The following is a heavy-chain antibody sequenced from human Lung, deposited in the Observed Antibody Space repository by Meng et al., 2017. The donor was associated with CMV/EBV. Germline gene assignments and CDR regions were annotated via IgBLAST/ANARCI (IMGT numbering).Heavy chain of an antibody. CDR3: ARGESRGYNGDEYFHD. J-gene: IGHJ1*01. D-gene: IGHD6-25*01. V-gene: IGHV1-69*05. CDR1: RCTFRSYS. Sequence: SVKVSXQAPRCTFRSYSINWVRQAPGQGLEWMAGIIPMSGTANYAQKFQGRVAITMDESTSTAYMELSSLRSEDTAVYYCARGESRGYNGDEYFHDWGQGXLVTVSS. CDR2: IIPMSGTA.